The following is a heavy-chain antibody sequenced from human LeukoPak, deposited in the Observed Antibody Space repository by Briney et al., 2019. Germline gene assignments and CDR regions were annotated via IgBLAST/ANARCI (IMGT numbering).Heavy chain of an antibody. CDR3: AKGRGGGSGFYSYFDS. CDR2: ISGSGGYT. J-gene: IGHJ4*02. CDR1: GFTFSSYA. D-gene: IGHD3-22*01. Sequence: GGSLRLSCAASGFTFSSYAVSWVRQAPGKGLEWVSAISGSGGYTYYADSVEGRFTISRDNFKNTVYLQMNSLRAEDTAVYFCAKGRGGGSGFYSYFDSWGQGTLVTVSS. V-gene: IGHV3-23*01.